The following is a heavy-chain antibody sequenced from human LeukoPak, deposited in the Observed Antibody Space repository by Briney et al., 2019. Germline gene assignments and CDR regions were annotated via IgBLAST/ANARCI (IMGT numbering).Heavy chain of an antibody. V-gene: IGHV1-2*02. CDR1: GYTFTVYY. CDR3: ARDALRTPPAEFDY. D-gene: IGHD2-8*01. CDR2: INPNSGGT. Sequence: GASVKVSCKASGYTFTVYYMHWVRQAPGQGLEWMGWINPNSGGTNYAQKFQGRVTMTRDTSISTAYMELSRLRSDDTAVYYCARDALRTPPAEFDYWGQGTLVTVSS. J-gene: IGHJ4*02.